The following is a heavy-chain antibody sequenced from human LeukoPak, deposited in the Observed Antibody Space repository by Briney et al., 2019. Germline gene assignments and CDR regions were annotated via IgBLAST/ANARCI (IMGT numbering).Heavy chain of an antibody. CDR3: ARSRIVVVPAAMELNWFDP. D-gene: IGHD2-2*01. CDR1: GGSISSGDYY. Sequence: KPSETLSLTCTVSGGSISSGDYYWSWIRQPPGKGLEWIGYIYYSGSTYYNPSLKSRVTISVDTSKNQFSLKLSSVTAADTAVYYCARSRIVVVPAAMELNWFDPWGQGTLVTVSS. V-gene: IGHV4-30-4*08. CDR2: IYYSGST. J-gene: IGHJ5*02.